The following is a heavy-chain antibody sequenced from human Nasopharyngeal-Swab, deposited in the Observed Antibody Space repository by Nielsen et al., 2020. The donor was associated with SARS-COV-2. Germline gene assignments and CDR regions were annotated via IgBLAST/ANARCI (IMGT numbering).Heavy chain of an antibody. CDR3: ARTSYDFWSGYWADYYYMDV. Sequence: ASVKVSCKASGYTFTSYGISWVRQAPGQGLEWMGWISAYNGNTNYAQKLQGRVTMTTGTSTSTAYMELRSLRSDDTAVYYCARTSYDFWSGYWADYYYMDVWGKGTTVTVSS. V-gene: IGHV1-18*01. CDR1: GYTFTSYG. D-gene: IGHD3-3*01. J-gene: IGHJ6*03. CDR2: ISAYNGNT.